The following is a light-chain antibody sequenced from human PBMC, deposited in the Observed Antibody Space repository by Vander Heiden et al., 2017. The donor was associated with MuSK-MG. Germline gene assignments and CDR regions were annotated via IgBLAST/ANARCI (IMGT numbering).Light chain of an antibody. J-gene: IGLJ2*01. CDR3: QAWDSSTVV. Sequence: SYELTQPPSVSVSPGQTASITCSGDKLGDKYACWYQQKPGQSPVLVIYKDSKRPSGIPERFSGSNSGTTATRTISGTQAMDEDDYYCQAWDSSTVVFGGGTKLTVL. CDR1: KLGDKY. V-gene: IGLV3-1*01. CDR2: KDS.